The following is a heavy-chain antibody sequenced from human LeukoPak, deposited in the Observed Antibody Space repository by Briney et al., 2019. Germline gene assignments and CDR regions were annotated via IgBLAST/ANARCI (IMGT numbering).Heavy chain of an antibody. CDR2: IIPIFGTA. Sequence: ASVKVSCKASGYTFTSYYMHWVRQAPGQGLEWMGGIIPIFGTANYAQKFQGRVTITADESTSTAYMELSSLRSEDTAVYYCARNYGSGSYYNAGFWGQGTLVTVSS. J-gene: IGHJ4*02. CDR1: GYTFTSYY. D-gene: IGHD3-10*01. CDR3: ARNYGSGSYYNAGF. V-gene: IGHV1-69*13.